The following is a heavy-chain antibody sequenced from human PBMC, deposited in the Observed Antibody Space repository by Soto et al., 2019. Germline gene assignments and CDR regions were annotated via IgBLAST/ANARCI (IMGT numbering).Heavy chain of an antibody. J-gene: IGHJ6*02. CDR3: AKDPQRMGYFHGMAV. Sequence: QVQLVESGGGVVQSGRSLRLSCAASGFGFTSYDIHWVRQAPGKGLEWVAVISFDRSAKNYADSVKGRSTISRDNSKKTVFRQINSLRAEDTAVYYCAKDPQRMGYFHGMAVWGQGTTVTVSS. CDR2: ISFDRSAK. CDR1: GFGFTSYD. D-gene: IGHD1-26*01. V-gene: IGHV3-30*18.